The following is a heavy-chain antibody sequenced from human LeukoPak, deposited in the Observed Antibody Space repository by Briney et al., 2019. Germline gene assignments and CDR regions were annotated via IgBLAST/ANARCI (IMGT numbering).Heavy chain of an antibody. J-gene: IGHJ4*02. D-gene: IGHD6-19*01. V-gene: IGHV4-31*03. CDR2: IYDSGGT. CDR1: GASISSGAYY. Sequence: SETLSLTCTVSGASISSGAYYWSWIRQHPGKGLEWIGNIYDSGGTYYNPSLKSRVTISVDTSKNQFSLKLSSVTAADTAVYYCARWVEASGWVGPYFDYWGQGTLVTVSS. CDR3: ARWVEASGWVGPYFDY.